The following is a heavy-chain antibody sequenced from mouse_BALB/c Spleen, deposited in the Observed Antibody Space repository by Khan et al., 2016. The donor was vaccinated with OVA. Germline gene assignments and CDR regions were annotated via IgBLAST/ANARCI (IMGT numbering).Heavy chain of an antibody. CDR1: GFSLTDYG. V-gene: IGHV2-2*02. CDR3: ARNYDYDECLAY. Sequence: QVQLKESGPGLAQPSESLSITCTVSGFSLTDYGVHWVRQSPGKGLEWLGMIWSGGITDYNAAFISRLSISKDNSESQVFFKMNSLQANDTAIYYCARNYDYDECLAYWGQGTLVTVSA. J-gene: IGHJ3*01. D-gene: IGHD2-4*01. CDR2: IWSGGIT.